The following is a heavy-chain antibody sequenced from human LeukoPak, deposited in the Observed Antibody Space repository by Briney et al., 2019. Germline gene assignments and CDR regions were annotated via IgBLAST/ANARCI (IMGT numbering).Heavy chain of an antibody. CDR1: RYTFSNYD. J-gene: IGHJ6*02. CDR3: ARMPYSSSWPRYYYYYGMDV. CDR2: IIPIFGTA. V-gene: IGHV1-69*13. D-gene: IGHD6-13*01. Sequence: GASVKVSCKASRYTFSNYDINWVRQAPGQGLEWMGGIIPIFGTANYAQKFQGRVTITADESTSTAYMELSSLRSEDTAVYYCARMPYSSSWPRYYYYYGMDVWGQGTTVTVSS.